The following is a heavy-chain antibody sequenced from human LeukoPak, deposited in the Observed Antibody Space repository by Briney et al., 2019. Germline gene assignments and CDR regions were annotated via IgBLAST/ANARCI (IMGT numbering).Heavy chain of an antibody. D-gene: IGHD6-13*01. J-gene: IGHJ5*02. CDR2: ISGSGGST. CDR3: ASSSSWYFNWFDP. V-gene: IGHV3-23*01. Sequence: GGSLRLSCAGSGFTFSSYAMSWVRQAPGKGLEWVSAISGSGGSTYYADSVKGRFTISRDNSKNTLYLQMNSLRAEDTAVYYCASSSSWYFNWFDPWGQGTLVTVSS. CDR1: GFTFSSYA.